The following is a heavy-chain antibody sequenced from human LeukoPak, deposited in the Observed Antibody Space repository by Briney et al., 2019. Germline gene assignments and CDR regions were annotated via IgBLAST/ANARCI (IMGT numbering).Heavy chain of an antibody. CDR2: IYYSGST. J-gene: IGHJ3*02. V-gene: IGHV4-39*01. CDR1: GGSISSSSYY. CDR3: ARWPRVDRLVESSVRYAFDI. Sequence: SETLSLTCTVSGGSISSSSYYWGWIRQPPGKGLEWIGSIYYSGSTYYNPSLKSRVTISVDTSKNQFSLKLSSVTAADTAVYYCARWPRVDRLVESSVRYAFDIWGQGTMVTVSS. D-gene: IGHD6-19*01.